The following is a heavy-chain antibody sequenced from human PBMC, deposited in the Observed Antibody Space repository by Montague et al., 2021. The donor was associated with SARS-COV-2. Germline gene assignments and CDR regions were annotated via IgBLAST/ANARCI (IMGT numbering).Heavy chain of an antibody. V-gene: IGHV2-70*01. D-gene: IGHD4-23*01. CDR1: GFSLSTSGMC. CDR3: ARSYGTTVVTREFDY. J-gene: IGHJ4*02. Sequence: PPLVKPTQTLTLTCTFSGFSLSTSGMCVSWIRQPPGKALEWLTLXDWDDDKYYSTSLKTRLTISKDTSKNQVVLTMTNMDPVDTATYYFARSYGTTVVTREFDYWGEGTLVTVSA. CDR2: XDWDDDK.